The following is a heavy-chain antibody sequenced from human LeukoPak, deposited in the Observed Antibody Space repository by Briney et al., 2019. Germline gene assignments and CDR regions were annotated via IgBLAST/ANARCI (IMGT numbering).Heavy chain of an antibody. CDR2: INRGGST. CDR3: AKGGGSGSYYNLN. V-gene: IGHV4-34*01. J-gene: IGHJ4*02. D-gene: IGHD3-10*01. Sequence: PSETLSLTCPVYGGSFSGYYWGWIRQPPGKGLEWVGEINRGGSTNYNPSLKSRDTISVDTSKNQFSLKLSSVTAADTAVYYCAKGGGSGSYYNLNWGQGTLVTVSS. CDR1: GGSFSGYY.